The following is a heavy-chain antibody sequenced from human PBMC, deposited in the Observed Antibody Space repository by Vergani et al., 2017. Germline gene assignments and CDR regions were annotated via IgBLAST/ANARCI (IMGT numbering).Heavy chain of an antibody. J-gene: IGHJ3*02. CDR3: AKELRHIVVVIAIPGGAFDI. D-gene: IGHD2-21*01. CDR1: GFTFSSYA. V-gene: IGHV3-23*01. Sequence: EVQLLESGGGLVQPGGSLRLSCAASGFTFSSYAMSWVRQAPGKGLEWVSAIRGSGGSTYSADSVKGRFTISRDTSKTTLYLQMNSLRAEDTAVYYCAKELRHIVVVIAIPGGAFDIWGRGTMVTVSS. CDR2: IRGSGGST.